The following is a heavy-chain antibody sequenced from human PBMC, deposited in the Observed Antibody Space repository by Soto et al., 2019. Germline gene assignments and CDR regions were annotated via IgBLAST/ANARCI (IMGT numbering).Heavy chain of an antibody. J-gene: IGHJ6*02. CDR3: ARDLKGSSSLMYYYYGMDV. CDR2: IWYDGSNK. V-gene: IGHV3-33*01. D-gene: IGHD6-13*01. Sequence: QVQLVESGGGVVQPGRSLRLSCAASGFTFSSYGMHWVRQAPGKGLEWVAVIWYDGSNKYYADSVKGRFTISRDNSKNTLYLQINSLRAEDTAVYYCARDLKGSSSLMYYYYGMDVWGQGTTVTVSS. CDR1: GFTFSSYG.